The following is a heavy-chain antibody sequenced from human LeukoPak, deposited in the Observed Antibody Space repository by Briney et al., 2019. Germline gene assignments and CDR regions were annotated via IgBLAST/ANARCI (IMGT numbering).Heavy chain of an antibody. V-gene: IGHV1-8*01. CDR3: ARLTADCSGGSCYFYFDY. CDR2: MNPNSGNT. CDR1: GYTFTSYD. J-gene: IGHJ4*02. Sequence: ASVRVSCKASGYTFTSYDINWVRQATGQGLEWMGWMNPNSGNTGYAQKFQGRGTMTRNTSISTAYMELSSLRSEDTAVYYCARLTADCSGGSCYFYFDYWGQGTLVTVSS. D-gene: IGHD2-15*01.